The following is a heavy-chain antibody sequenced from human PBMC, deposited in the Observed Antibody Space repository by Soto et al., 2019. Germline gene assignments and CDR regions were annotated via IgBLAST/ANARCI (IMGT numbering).Heavy chain of an antibody. D-gene: IGHD3-3*01. V-gene: IGHV1-24*01. CDR3: ARYRLLPTPEFYYDFGL. CDR2: FDPEDGET. CDR1: GYTLTELS. Sequence: ASVKVSCKVSGYTLTELSMHWVRQAPGKGLEWMGGFDPEDGETIYAQKLQGRVTMTTDTSTSTAYMELRSLRSDDTAVYYCARYRLLPTPEFYYDFGLWGQGTLVNVSS. J-gene: IGHJ4*02.